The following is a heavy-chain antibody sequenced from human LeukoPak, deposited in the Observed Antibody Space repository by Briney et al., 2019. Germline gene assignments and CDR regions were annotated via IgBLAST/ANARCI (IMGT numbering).Heavy chain of an antibody. CDR3: ARGLIYYDSSGYLYY. CDR1: GFTVSSNS. D-gene: IGHD3-22*01. J-gene: IGHJ4*02. Sequence: GGSLRLSCAASGFTVSSNSMSWVRQAPGKGLEWVSVIYSGGNTYYADSVKGRFTISRDNSKNTLYLQMNSLRAEDTALYYCARGLIYYDSSGYLYYWGQGTLVTVSS. V-gene: IGHV3-66*01. CDR2: IYSGGNT.